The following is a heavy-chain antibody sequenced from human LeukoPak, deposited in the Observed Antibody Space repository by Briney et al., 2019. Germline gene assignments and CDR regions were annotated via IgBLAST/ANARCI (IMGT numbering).Heavy chain of an antibody. V-gene: IGHV4-59*01. J-gene: IGHJ4*02. CDR3: ASNTGTVFDY. D-gene: IGHD7-27*01. CDR1: GGSITSYY. Sequence: SETLSLTCTVSGGSITSYYWSWIRQPPGKGLECIGYIYYSGSTNYNPSLKSRVTISVDTSKNQFSLMLNSVTAADTAVYYCASNTGTVFDYWGQGALVTVSS. CDR2: IYYSGST.